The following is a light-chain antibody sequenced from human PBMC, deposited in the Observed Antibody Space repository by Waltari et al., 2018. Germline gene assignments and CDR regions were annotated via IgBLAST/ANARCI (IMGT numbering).Light chain of an antibody. J-gene: IGLJ3*02. V-gene: IGLV2-14*03. CDR1: RTGIGGYEH. CDR3: GSYTGSDAWV. Sequence: QSALPQPASVSASPGQSIIIPCTRTRTGIGGYEHVSWYQQHPGKAPKLIIYNDRDRPSGVSNRFSGSRSANTASLASSGLLAEDEADYYCGSYTGSDAWVFGGGTKVTVL. CDR2: NDR.